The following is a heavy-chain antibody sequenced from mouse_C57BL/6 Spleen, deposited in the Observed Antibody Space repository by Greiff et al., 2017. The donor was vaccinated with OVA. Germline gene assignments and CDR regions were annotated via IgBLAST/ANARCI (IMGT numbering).Heavy chain of an antibody. CDR1: GFTFSSYA. CDR3: TRGGGSSHWYFDV. J-gene: IGHJ1*03. V-gene: IGHV5-9-1*02. Sequence: EVMLVESGEGLVKPGGSLKLSCAASGFTFSSYAMSWVRQTPEKRLEWVAYISSGGDYIYYADTVKGRFTISRDNARNTLYLQMSSLKSEDTAMYYCTRGGGSSHWYFDVWGTGTTVTVSS. D-gene: IGHD1-1*01. CDR2: ISSGGDYI.